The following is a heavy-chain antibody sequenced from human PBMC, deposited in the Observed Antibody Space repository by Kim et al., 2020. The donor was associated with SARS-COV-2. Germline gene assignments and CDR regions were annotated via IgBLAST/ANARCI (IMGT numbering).Heavy chain of an antibody. D-gene: IGHD3-10*02. J-gene: IGHJ3*02. CDR2: LDLSGTDA. CDR3: VRGCSGGRDI. Sequence: GGSLRLSCVASGFTFRYYAMRWVRQAPGKGLLWVSRLDLSGTDATYADSVKGRFTISRYNGKTTLYLQMNRLRAEDTAVYYCVRGCSGGRDIWGQGPMVTVFS. V-gene: IGHV3-74*01. CDR1: GFTFRYYA.